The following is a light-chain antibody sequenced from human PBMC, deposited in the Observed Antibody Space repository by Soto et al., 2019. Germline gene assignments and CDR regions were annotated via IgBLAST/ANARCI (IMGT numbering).Light chain of an antibody. CDR1: QMIYTW. V-gene: IGKV1-5*03. CDR3: QQYNTSWT. J-gene: IGKJ1*01. CDR2: EAS. Sequence: DIQMTQSPSTLSASVGDSVTITCRASQMIYTWLAWYQQRPGKAPKLLIYEASSLDVGVPSRFSGSGSGTEFTLTISSLQPDDFATYYCQQYNTSWTFGQGTKV.